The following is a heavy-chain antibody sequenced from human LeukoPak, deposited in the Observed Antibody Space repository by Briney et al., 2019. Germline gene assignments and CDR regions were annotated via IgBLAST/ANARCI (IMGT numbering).Heavy chain of an antibody. J-gene: IGHJ3*02. Sequence: SETLSLTCTVSGGSISSSSYYWGWIRQPPGKGLEWIGSIYYSGSTYYNPSLKSRVTISVDTSKNQFSLKLSSVTAADTAVYYCASVCITIFGVVNSFDIWGQGTMVTVSS. CDR2: IYYSGST. CDR3: ASVCITIFGVVNSFDI. D-gene: IGHD3-3*01. CDR1: GGSISSSSYY. V-gene: IGHV4-39*07.